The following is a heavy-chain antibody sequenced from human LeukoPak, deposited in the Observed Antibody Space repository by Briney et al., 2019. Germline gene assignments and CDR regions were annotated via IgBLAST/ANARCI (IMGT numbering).Heavy chain of an antibody. CDR3: ARDAFFGVLIKYYFDY. J-gene: IGHJ4*02. V-gene: IGHV3-30-3*01. CDR2: ISYDGSNE. Sequence: PGRSLRLSCAASGFTFSRFAIRWVRQAPGKGLEWVAVISYDGSNEYYADSVKGRFTISRDNSKNTLFLQMNSLRAEDTAVYYCARDAFFGVLIKYYFDYWGQGTLVTVSS. CDR1: GFTFSRFA. D-gene: IGHD3-3*01.